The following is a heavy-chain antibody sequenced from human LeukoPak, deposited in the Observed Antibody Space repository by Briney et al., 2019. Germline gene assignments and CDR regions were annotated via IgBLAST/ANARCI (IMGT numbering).Heavy chain of an antibody. CDR2: VSGSGGRT. Sequence: PGGSLRLSCAASGFTFSNYGMSWVRQSPGKGLEWVSRVSGSGGRTYYADSVKGRFTISRDNSKNTLSLQMNNLRADDTAVYYCAKSYASGSFYDYWGQGTLVTVSS. J-gene: IGHJ4*02. D-gene: IGHD3-10*01. CDR3: AKSYASGSFYDY. CDR1: GFTFSNYG. V-gene: IGHV3-23*01.